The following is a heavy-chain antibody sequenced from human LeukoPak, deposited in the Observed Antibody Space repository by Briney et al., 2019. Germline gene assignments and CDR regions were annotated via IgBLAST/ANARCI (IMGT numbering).Heavy chain of an antibody. D-gene: IGHD6-13*01. J-gene: IGHJ6*03. V-gene: IGHV3-53*05. CDR1: GFTVSSNY. CDR3: AKPYSSRGYYYMDV. CDR2: IYSGGTT. Sequence: GGSLRLSCAASGFTVSSNYMSWVRQAPGKGLEWVSVIYSGGTTYYADSVKGRFTISRDNSKNTLYLQMNSLRAEDTAVYYCAKPYSSRGYYYMDVWGKGTTVTVSS.